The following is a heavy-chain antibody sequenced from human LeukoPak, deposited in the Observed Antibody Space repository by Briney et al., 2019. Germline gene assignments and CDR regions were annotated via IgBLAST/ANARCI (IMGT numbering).Heavy chain of an antibody. V-gene: IGHV3-23*01. CDR3: AKDSVLMVYAIAGSFDY. CDR2: ISGSGGST. D-gene: IGHD2-8*01. Sequence: PGGSLRLSCAASGFTFSSYAMSWVRQAPGKGLEWVSAISGSGGSTYYADSAKGRFTISRDNSKNTLYLQMNSLRAEDTAVYYCAKDSVLMVYAIAGSFDYWGQGTLVTVSS. J-gene: IGHJ4*02. CDR1: GFTFSSYA.